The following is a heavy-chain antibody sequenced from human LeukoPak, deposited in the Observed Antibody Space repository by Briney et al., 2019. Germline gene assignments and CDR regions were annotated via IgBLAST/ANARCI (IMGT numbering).Heavy chain of an antibody. J-gene: IGHJ4*02. D-gene: IGHD4-17*01. CDR2: ISSSGTTI. Sequence: GGSLRLSCAASGFTFSSYEMSWVRQAPGKGLEWVSYISSSGTTIYYADSVRGRFTISRDNAKNSLYLQMNSLSADDTAVYYCATGSYGDYFFDFWGQGTLVTVSS. CDR1: GFTFSSYE. CDR3: ATGSYGDYFFDF. V-gene: IGHV3-48*03.